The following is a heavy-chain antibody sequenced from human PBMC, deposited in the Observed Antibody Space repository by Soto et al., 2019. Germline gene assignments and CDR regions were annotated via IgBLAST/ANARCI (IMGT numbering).Heavy chain of an antibody. J-gene: IGHJ4*02. CDR3: AAMGGSALMFDY. D-gene: IGHD1-26*01. CDR1: GFTFTSSA. CDR2: IVVGSGNT. V-gene: IGHV1-58*01. Sequence: ASVKVSCKASGFTFTSSAVQWVRQARGQRLEWIGWIVVGSGNTNYAQKFQERVTITRDMSTNTAYMELSSLRSEDTAVYYCAAMGGSALMFDYWGQGTLVTVSS.